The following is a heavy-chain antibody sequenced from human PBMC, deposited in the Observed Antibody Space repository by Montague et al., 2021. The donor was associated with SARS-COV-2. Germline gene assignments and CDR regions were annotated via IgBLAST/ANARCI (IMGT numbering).Heavy chain of an antibody. D-gene: IGHD6-19*01. Sequence: SETLSLTCTVSGGSISSSSYYWAWIRQPPGKGLEWIGSIYYRGSTYYNPFLKSRVFISVDTSKNQLSLTLTSVTAADTAVYYCATQEDPSGWIPGPFDFWGQGTLLSVSS. CDR1: GGSISSSSYY. J-gene: IGHJ4*02. V-gene: IGHV4-39*01. CDR3: ATQEDPSGWIPGPFDF. CDR2: IYYRGST.